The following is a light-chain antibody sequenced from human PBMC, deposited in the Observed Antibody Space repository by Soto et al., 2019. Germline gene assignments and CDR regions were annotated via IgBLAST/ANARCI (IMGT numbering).Light chain of an antibody. J-gene: IGLJ2*01. V-gene: IGLV2-14*01. CDR2: DVS. Sequence: QSVLTQPASVSGSPGQSITISCTGTSSDVGGYNYVSWYQQHPGKAPKLMIYDVSNRPSGVSNRFSGSKSGNTASLTISGLQAEDEADYYCSSYTSISTVVFGGGTIVTVL. CDR3: SSYTSISTVV. CDR1: SSDVGGYNY.